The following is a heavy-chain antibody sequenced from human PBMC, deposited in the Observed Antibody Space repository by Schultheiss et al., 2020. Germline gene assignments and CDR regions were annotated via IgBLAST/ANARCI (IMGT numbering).Heavy chain of an antibody. CDR1: GGSFSGYF. V-gene: IGHV4-34*01. CDR3: ARDVRYSYGNYYYYGMDV. D-gene: IGHD5-18*01. J-gene: IGHJ6*02. CDR2: VNHNGGT. Sequence: SETLSLTCAVYGGSFSGYFWNWIRQPPGEGLEWIGEVNHNGGTNYNPSLRSGVTISVDTSKNQFSLKVTSVTAADTAVYYCARDVRYSYGNYYYYGMDVWGQGTTVTVSS.